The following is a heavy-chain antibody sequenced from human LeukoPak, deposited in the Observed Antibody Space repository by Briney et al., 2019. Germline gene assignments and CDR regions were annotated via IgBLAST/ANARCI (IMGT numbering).Heavy chain of an antibody. CDR3: ARAFLWNCGGDCYPPGY. J-gene: IGHJ4*02. D-gene: IGHD2-21*02. Sequence: GGSLRLSCAASGFTFSSYSMNWVRQAPGKGLEWVSSISSSSSYIYYADSVKGRFTISRDNAKKSLYLQMNSLRAEDTAVYYCARAFLWNCGGDCYPPGYWGQGTLVTVSS. V-gene: IGHV3-21*01. CDR2: ISSSSSYI. CDR1: GFTFSSYS.